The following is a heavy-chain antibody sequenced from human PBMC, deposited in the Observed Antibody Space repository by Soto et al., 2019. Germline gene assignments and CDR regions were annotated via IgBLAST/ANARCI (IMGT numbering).Heavy chain of an antibody. CDR1: GYTFTSYG. J-gene: IGHJ4*02. CDR2: ISAYNGNT. V-gene: IGHV1-18*04. CDR3: ARNQKAPGEKWYYYDSRSGAHDY. D-gene: IGHD3-22*01. Sequence: QVQLVQSGAEVKKPGASVKVSCKASGYTFTSYGISWVRQAPGQGLEWMGWISAYNGNTNYAQKLQGRVTMTTDTSTSTADMELRSMRSDDTAVYYCARNQKAPGEKWYYYDSRSGAHDYWGQGTLVTVSS.